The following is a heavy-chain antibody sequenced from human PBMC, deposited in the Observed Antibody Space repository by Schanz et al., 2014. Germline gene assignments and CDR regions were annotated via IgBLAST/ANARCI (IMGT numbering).Heavy chain of an antibody. V-gene: IGHV3-66*01. J-gene: IGHJ4*02. CDR3: ARGTPFLCDY. Sequence: EVQLVESGGCLVQPWGSLRLSCEASGFNVGNNYMSWVRQPPGKGLECISIIYSRGGTFHADSVKGRFTISRASARNSLYLQMSTLRAEDTAVYYCARGTPFLCDYWGQGTLVTVSS. D-gene: IGHD3-16*01. CDR2: IYSRGGT. CDR1: GFNVGNNY.